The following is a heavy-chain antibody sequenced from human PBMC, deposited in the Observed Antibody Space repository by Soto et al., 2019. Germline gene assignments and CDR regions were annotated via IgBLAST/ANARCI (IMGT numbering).Heavy chain of an antibody. J-gene: IGHJ4*02. CDR2: ISGSGGST. Sequence: PGGSLRLSCAASGFTFSSYAMSWVRQAPGKGLEWVSAISGSGGSTYYADSVKGRFTISRDNSKNTLYLQMNSLRAEDTAVYYCAKDRNYGDYSSYFDYWGQGTLVTVSS. D-gene: IGHD4-17*01. V-gene: IGHV3-23*01. CDR1: GFTFSSYA. CDR3: AKDRNYGDYSSYFDY.